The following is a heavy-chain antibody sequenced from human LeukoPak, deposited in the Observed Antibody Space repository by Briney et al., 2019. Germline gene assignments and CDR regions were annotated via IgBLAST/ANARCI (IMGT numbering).Heavy chain of an antibody. Sequence: SETLSLTCTVSGGSINSYYWSWIRQPAGKGLEWIGRIYSSGSTNYNPPLKSRVIMSVDTSKNQFSLKLSSMTAADTAVYYCARGGSSWNNWFDPWGQGTLVTVSS. CDR3: ARGGSSWNNWFDP. CDR2: IYSSGST. J-gene: IGHJ5*02. CDR1: GGSINSYY. V-gene: IGHV4-4*07. D-gene: IGHD6-13*01.